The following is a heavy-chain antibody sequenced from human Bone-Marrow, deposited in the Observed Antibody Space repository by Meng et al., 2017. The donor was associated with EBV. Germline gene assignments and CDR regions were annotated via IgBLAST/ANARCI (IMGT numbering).Heavy chain of an antibody. CDR3: ARDSDILTGPGGY. CDR1: GGTFSSYA. D-gene: IGHD3-9*01. J-gene: IGHJ4*02. CDR2: IIPIFGTA. Sequence: LVQAGAVVKKPGSSVKAPCKASGGTFSSYAISWVRPAPGQGLEWMGGIIPIFGTANYAQKFQGRVTITADESTSTAYMELSSLRSEDTAVYYCARDSDILTGPGGYWGQGTLVTVSS. V-gene: IGHV1-69*01.